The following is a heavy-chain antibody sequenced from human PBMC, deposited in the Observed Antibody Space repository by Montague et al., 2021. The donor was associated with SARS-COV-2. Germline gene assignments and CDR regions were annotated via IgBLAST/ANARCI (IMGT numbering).Heavy chain of an antibody. CDR1: GGSFSGYC. CDR2: INHSEST. CDR3: SRSREEFTSIAVIITGGMHYFDS. V-gene: IGHV4-34*04. D-gene: IGHD3-22*01. J-gene: IGHJ4*02. Sequence: SETLSLTCAVYGGSFSGYCWSWGRQAPGKGLEWMWEINHSESTNNNPSLKSQGPMSVDMSKNQYSLKLMSVTAADTAAFDCSRSREEFTSIAVIITGGMHYFDSWGQGTLVTVSS.